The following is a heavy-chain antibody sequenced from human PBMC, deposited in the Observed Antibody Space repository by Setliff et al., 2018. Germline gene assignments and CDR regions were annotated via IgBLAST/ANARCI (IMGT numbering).Heavy chain of an antibody. CDR3: ARASVVHAVAIGY. J-gene: IGHJ4*02. V-gene: IGHV4-39*01. CDR1: GASISTTYY. CDR2: IYYRGIA. D-gene: IGHD6-19*01. Sequence: PSETLSLTCTVSGASISTTYYWGWVRQSPEKGLEWIGSIYYRGIAFYNPSLRSRVTMSVGTSKNQFSLNLTSVTAADTAVYYCARASVVHAVAIGYWGQGTLVTVS.